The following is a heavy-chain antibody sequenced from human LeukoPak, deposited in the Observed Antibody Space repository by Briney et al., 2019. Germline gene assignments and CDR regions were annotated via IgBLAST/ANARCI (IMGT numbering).Heavy chain of an antibody. D-gene: IGHD3-3*01. CDR2: ISAYNGNT. J-gene: IGHJ6*02. CDR1: GYTFTSYG. CDR3: ARDGDYDFWSGASYYYYGMDV. Sequence: VSVKVSCKASGYTFTSYGISWVRQAPGQGLEWMGWISAYNGNTNYAQKLQGRVTMTTDTSTSTAYMELRSLRSDDTAVYYCARDGDYDFWSGASYYYYGMDVWGQGTTVTVSS. V-gene: IGHV1-18*01.